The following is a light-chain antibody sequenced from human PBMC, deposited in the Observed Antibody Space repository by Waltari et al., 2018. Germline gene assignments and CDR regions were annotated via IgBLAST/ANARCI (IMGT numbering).Light chain of an antibody. CDR1: SNDVGASNS. V-gene: IGLV2-14*03. CDR3: SSFTDTHTLL. Sequence: QSALTQPASVSGSPGPSITISCTGTSNDVGASNSSPWYQQHPGRAPQLMIYDVTERPSGISYRFSGSNSANTASLTISGLLPEDEAIYYCSSFTDTHTLLFGWGTTVTVL. J-gene: IGLJ2*01. CDR2: DVT.